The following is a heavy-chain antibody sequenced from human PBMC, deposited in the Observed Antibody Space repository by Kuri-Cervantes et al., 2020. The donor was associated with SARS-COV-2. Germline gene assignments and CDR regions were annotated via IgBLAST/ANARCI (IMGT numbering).Heavy chain of an antibody. CDR3: ARDSRSYYQVLVDDFYYAYMDV. CDR2: IYYSGSA. D-gene: IGHD2-8*02. Sequence: SETRSLTCTVSGGSLSSGDYYWTWVRQPPGKGLEGIGNIYYSGSASYNQSLKSRLTMSLHMSKSKFSLKLKSVTAADTAVYYYARDSRSYYQVLVDDFYYAYMDVWGKGTTVTVSS. CDR1: GGSLSSGDYY. J-gene: IGHJ6*03. V-gene: IGHV4-30-4*08.